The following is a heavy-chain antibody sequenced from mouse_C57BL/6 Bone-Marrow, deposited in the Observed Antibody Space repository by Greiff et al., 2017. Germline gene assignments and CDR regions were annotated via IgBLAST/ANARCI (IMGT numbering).Heavy chain of an antibody. CDR3: ARTPLYDGNSFWDFDG. Sequence: QVQLQQPGAELVKPGASVKMSCKASGYTFTSYWITWVKQRPGQGLEWIGDIYPGSGSTTYNEKFKSKATLTVDTSSSTAYMQLSSRTSEDSAGYCCARTPLYDGNSFWDFDGWGTGTTVTVSS. CDR2: IYPGSGST. V-gene: IGHV1-55*01. J-gene: IGHJ1*03. CDR1: GYTFTSYW. D-gene: IGHD2-1*01.